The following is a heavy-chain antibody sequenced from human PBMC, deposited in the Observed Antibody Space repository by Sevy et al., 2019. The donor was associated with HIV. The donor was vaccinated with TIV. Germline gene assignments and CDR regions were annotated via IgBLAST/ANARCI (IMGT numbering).Heavy chain of an antibody. D-gene: IGHD2-15*01. Sequence: GGSLRLSCAASGFTFSNSYMHWVRQAPGKGLEWVALISYDGGNKYYVDSVKGRFTISRDNSKNTLYLQMNSLKPEDTAVYYCAKALLAYCSGGNCYEYSYGMDVWGQGTTVTVSS. J-gene: IGHJ6*02. CDR1: GFTFSNSY. CDR3: AKALLAYCSGGNCYEYSYGMDV. CDR2: ISYDGGNK. V-gene: IGHV3-30*18.